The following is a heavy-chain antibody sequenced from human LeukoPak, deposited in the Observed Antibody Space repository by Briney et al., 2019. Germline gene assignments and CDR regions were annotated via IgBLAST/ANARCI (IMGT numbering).Heavy chain of an antibody. CDR1: GGSISSGGYY. CDR2: IYYSGST. J-gene: IGHJ4*02. D-gene: IGHD3-22*01. CDR3: ARAAGRSGYLYYFDY. Sequence: PSETLSLTCTVSGGSISSGGYYWSWIRQHPGTGLEWIGYIYYSGSTYYNPSLKSRVTISVDTSKNQFSLKLSSVTAADTAVYYCARAAGRSGYLYYFDYWGQGTLVTVSS. V-gene: IGHV4-31*03.